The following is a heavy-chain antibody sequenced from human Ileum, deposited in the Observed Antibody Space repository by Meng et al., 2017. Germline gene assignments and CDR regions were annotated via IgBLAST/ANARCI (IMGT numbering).Heavy chain of an antibody. Sequence: QLELQGAGPGLSRPSTTLSLTCTCSRATCTTSPHQWGSILHPPQKGLEWIGYASTNYNPTLQRRLIISLHAYNDQGSLKLTTVTAADTAVYYCARDQWGSLDYWGQGILVTVSS. CDR2: AST. CDR3: ARDQWGSLDY. D-gene: IGHD1-26*01. CDR1: RATCTTSPHQ. J-gene: IGHJ4*02. V-gene: IGHV4-61*01.